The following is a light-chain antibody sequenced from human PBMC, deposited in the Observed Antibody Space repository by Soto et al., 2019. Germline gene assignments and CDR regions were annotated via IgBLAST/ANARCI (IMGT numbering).Light chain of an antibody. CDR2: RNT. CDR3: QSYDRRLKTVI. V-gene: IGLV1-40*01. CDR1: SSNIGAGYD. Sequence: QLVLTQPPSVSGAPGQTVTISCTGSSSNIGAGYDAHWYQHLPGTAPKLLIYRNTNRPSGVPDRFSGSKSGASASLAITGLQAEDEADYYCQSYDRRLKTVIFGGGTKVTVL. J-gene: IGLJ2*01.